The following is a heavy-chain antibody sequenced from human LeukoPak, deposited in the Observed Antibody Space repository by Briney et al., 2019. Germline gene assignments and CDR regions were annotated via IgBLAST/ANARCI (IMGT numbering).Heavy chain of an antibody. CDR1: GYTFTNYW. CDR2: IYPGDSDT. V-gene: IGHV5-51*01. CDR3: ARQGIMRLRYSTGLDY. D-gene: IGHD3-9*01. Sequence: GESLKISCKGSGYTFTNYWIGWVRQMPGKGLEFMGIIYPGDSDTRYSPSFQGQVTISADKSISTAYLQWSSLKASDTAMYYCARQGIMRLRYSTGLDYWGQGTLVTVSS. J-gene: IGHJ4*02.